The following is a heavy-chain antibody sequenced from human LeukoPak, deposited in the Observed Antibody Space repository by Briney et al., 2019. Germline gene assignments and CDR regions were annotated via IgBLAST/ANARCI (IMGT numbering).Heavy chain of an antibody. J-gene: IGHJ4*02. CDR3: ARDRAGYYLDY. CDR1: GGTFSSYA. Sequence: SVKVSCKASGGTFSSYAISWVRQAPGQGREWMGRIIPIFGTANYAQKFQGRVTITTDESTSTAYMELSSLRSEDTAVYYCARDRAGYYLDYWGQGDLVAVSS. CDR2: IIPIFGTA. V-gene: IGHV1-69*05. D-gene: IGHD3-3*01.